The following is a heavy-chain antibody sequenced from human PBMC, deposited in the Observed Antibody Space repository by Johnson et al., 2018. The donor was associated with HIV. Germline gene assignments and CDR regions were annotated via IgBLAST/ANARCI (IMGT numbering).Heavy chain of an antibody. D-gene: IGHD5-24*01. Sequence: VQLVESGGGVVQPGRSLRLSCAASGFIFSSYDMHWVRQATGRGLEWVSGINWNGGSTGYSDSVKGRFTISRDNAKNFLYLQMNSLRAEDTALYYCAREALDGPGDDAFDIWGQGTMVTVSS. V-gene: IGHV3-20*04. J-gene: IGHJ3*02. CDR2: INWNGGST. CDR3: AREALDGPGDDAFDI. CDR1: GFIFSSYD.